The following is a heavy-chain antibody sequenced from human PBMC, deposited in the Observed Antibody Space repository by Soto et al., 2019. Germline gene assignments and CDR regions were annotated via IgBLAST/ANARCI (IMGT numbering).Heavy chain of an antibody. CDR1: GYSFTSYW. CDR2: IYPGDSDT. D-gene: IGHD6-13*01. Sequence: GESLKISCKGSGYSFTSYWIGWVRQMPGKGLEWMGIIYPGDSDTRYSPSFQGQVTISADKSISTAYLQWSSLKASDTAMYYCARQGPTMYRSSPFDYWGQGTLVTVSS. J-gene: IGHJ4*02. V-gene: IGHV5-51*01. CDR3: ARQGPTMYRSSPFDY.